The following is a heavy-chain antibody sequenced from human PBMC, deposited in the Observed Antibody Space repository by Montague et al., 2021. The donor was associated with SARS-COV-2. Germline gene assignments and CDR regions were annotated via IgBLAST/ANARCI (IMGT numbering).Heavy chain of an antibody. CDR1: GFSLSTSGMC. D-gene: IGHD6-13*01. Sequence: PALVKPTQTLTLTCTFSGFSLSTSGMCVSWIRQPPGKALEWLARIDWDDDKYYSTSLKTRLTISKDTSKNQVVLTMTNMDPVDTATYYCARTPVAAAGSPFDHWGQGTLVTVSS. V-gene: IGHV2-70*11. CDR2: IDWDDDK. CDR3: ARTPVAAAGSPFDH. J-gene: IGHJ5*02.